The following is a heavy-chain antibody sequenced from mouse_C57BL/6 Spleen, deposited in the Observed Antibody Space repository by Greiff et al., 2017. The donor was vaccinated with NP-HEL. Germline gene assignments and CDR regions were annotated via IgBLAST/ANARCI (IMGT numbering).Heavy chain of an antibody. CDR1: GFNIKNTY. J-gene: IGHJ4*01. D-gene: IGHD1-1*01. CDR3: AQSHGSSYYYAMDY. V-gene: IGHV14-3*01. CDR2: IDPANGNT. Sequence: EVQLQQSVAELVRPGASVKLSCTASGFNIKNTYMHWVKQRPEQGLEWIGRIDPANGNTKYAPQFQGKATITADTSSNTAYLQLSSLTAEDTAIYYCAQSHGSSYYYAMDYWGQGTSVTVSS.